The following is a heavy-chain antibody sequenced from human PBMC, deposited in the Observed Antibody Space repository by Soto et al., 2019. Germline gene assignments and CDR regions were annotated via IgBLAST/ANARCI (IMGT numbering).Heavy chain of an antibody. D-gene: IGHD2-8*02. Sequence: QVQLQESGPGLVESSGTLSITCAVYGGSITSGHWWTWVRQSTVKGLEWIGEIALHGDINYSPSLQSRVTVTMHMSRNHFSLSLTSVTAAVTAVYNCATGDSPTGGAVWGIGSVVNVCS. CDR3: ATGDSPTGGAV. J-gene: IGHJ6*04. CDR2: IALHGDI. CDR1: GGSITSGHW. V-gene: IGHV4-4*02.